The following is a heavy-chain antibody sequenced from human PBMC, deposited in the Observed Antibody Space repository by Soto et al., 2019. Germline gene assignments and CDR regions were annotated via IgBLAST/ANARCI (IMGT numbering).Heavy chain of an antibody. Sequence: PGGSLRLSCAASGFTFSSYGMHWVRQAPGKGLEWVAVIWYDGSNKYYADSVKGRFTISRDNSKNTLYLQMNSLRAEDTAVYYCARGGKRWLQPGPFDYWGQGTLVTVSS. V-gene: IGHV3-33*01. CDR1: GFTFSSYG. D-gene: IGHD5-12*01. CDR2: IWYDGSNK. J-gene: IGHJ4*02. CDR3: ARGGKRWLQPGPFDY.